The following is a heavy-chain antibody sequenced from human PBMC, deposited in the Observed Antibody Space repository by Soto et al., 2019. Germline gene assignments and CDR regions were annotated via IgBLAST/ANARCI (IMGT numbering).Heavy chain of an antibody. CDR3: ARVGRQWLSTAGFSY. CDR2: VSHDGRNT. D-gene: IGHD6-19*01. J-gene: IGHJ4*02. Sequence: VQLVESGGGVVQPGRSLRLSCAASGFTFSDYAMHWVRQAPGKGLEWVAVVSHDGRNTHYADSVKGRFTISRDSSKNTVCLELTTLRFGNTGVDYCARVGRQWLSTAGFSYWVQGTLVSVSS. CDR1: GFTFSDYA. V-gene: IGHV3-30*03.